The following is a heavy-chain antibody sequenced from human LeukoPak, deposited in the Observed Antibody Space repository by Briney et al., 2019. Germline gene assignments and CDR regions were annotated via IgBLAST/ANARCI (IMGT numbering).Heavy chain of an antibody. CDR3: ARRRDLYSGSYYPFDH. Sequence: GEALKISCQGSGYSFTNYWIGWVRQMPGKGLKWMGIIYPGDSDARYSPSFQGQVTISADKSISTAYLQWSSLKASDTAMYYCARRRDLYSGSYYPFDHWGQGTLVTVSS. V-gene: IGHV5-51*01. CDR1: GYSFTNYW. J-gene: IGHJ4*02. D-gene: IGHD1-26*01. CDR2: IYPGDSDA.